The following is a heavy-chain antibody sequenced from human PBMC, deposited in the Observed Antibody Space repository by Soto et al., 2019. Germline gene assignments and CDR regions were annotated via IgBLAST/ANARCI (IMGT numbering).Heavy chain of an antibody. CDR2: INHSGST. J-gene: IGHJ5*02. Sequence: QVQLQQWGAGLLKPSETLSLTCAVYGGSFSGYYWSWIRQPPGKGLEWIGEINHSGSTNYNPSLKSRVTISADTSKNQFSLKLSSVTAADTAVYYCARVGWPSGWFDPWGQGTLVTVSS. D-gene: IGHD1-26*01. CDR1: GGSFSGYY. V-gene: IGHV4-34*01. CDR3: ARVGWPSGWFDP.